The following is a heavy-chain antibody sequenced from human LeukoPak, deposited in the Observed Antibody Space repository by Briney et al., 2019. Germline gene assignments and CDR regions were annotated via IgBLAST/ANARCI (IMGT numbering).Heavy chain of an antibody. CDR2: INHSGST. CDR1: GGSFSGYY. D-gene: IGHD3-10*01. Sequence: SETLSLTCAVYGGSFSGYYWSWIRQPPGKGLEWIGEINHSGSTNYNPSLKSRVTISVDTSKNQFPLKLSSVTAADTAVYYCARGGGYYGSGSPCLDYWGQGTLVTVSS. CDR3: ARGGGYYGSGSPCLDY. V-gene: IGHV4-34*01. J-gene: IGHJ4*02.